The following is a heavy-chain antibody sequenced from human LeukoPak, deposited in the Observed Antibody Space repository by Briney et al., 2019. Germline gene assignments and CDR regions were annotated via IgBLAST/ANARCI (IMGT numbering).Heavy chain of an antibody. J-gene: IGHJ6*04. CDR2: IHRSGRT. Sequence: SETLSLTCVVSDYSISSAYYWGWIRQPPGKGLEWIGSIHRSGRTYYNPSLKSRVTISVDTSKNHFSLKLSAVTAADTAVYYCARDRLGTYCSSTNCYYYGMDVWGKGTTVTVSS. CDR3: ARDRLGTYCSSTNCYYYGMDV. CDR1: DYSISSAYY. D-gene: IGHD2-2*01. V-gene: IGHV4-38-2*02.